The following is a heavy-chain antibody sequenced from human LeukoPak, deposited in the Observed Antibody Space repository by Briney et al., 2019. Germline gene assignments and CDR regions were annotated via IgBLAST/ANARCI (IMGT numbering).Heavy chain of an antibody. CDR3: AREIGPRQLHLWGSAFDY. CDR1: GYTFTIYY. D-gene: IGHD5-18*01. CDR2: INPSGGST. V-gene: IGHV1-46*01. Sequence: ASVKVSCKASGYTFTIYYIHWVRQAPGQGLEWMGLINPSGGSTNYAQKFQGRLTMTRDTSTTTVYMELSSLRSEDTAMYYCAREIGPRQLHLWGSAFDYWGQGTLVTVSS. J-gene: IGHJ4*02.